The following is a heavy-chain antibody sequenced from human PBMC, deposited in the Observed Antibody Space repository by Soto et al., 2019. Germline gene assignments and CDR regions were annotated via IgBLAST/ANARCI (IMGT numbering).Heavy chain of an antibody. V-gene: IGHV2-70*12. CDR1: GFSLSTSGMC. CDR3: AHRSYGLLDY. D-gene: IGHD5-18*01. J-gene: IGHJ4*02. CDR2: IDWDDDK. Sequence: SGPTLVNPTQTLTLTCTFSGFSLSTSGMCVSWIRQPPGKALEWLARIDWDDDKYYSTSLKTRLTISKDTSKNQVVLTMTNIDPVDTASYYCAHRSYGLLDYWGQGTLVTVSS.